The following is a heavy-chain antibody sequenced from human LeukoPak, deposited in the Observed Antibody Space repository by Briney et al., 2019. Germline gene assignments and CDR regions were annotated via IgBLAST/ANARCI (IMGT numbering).Heavy chain of an antibody. D-gene: IGHD3-22*01. Sequence: GASVKVSCKASGYTFTGYYMHWVRQAPGQGLEWMGWINPNSGGTNYAQKFQGRVTMTRDTSISTAYMELSRLRSDDTAVYYCARDLSTMIVVAGPRYYFDYWGQGTLVTVSS. CDR1: GYTFTGYY. CDR2: INPNSGGT. J-gene: IGHJ4*02. V-gene: IGHV1-2*02. CDR3: ARDLSTMIVVAGPRYYFDY.